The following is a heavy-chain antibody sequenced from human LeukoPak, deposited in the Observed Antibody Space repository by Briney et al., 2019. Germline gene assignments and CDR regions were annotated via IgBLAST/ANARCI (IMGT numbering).Heavy chain of an antibody. CDR2: FDPEDGET. CDR1: GYTLTELS. Sequence: VASVKVSCKVSGYTLTELSMHWVRQAPGKGLEWMGGFDPEDGETIYAQKFQGRVTMTEDTSTDTAYMELSSLRSEDTAVYYCATVGWEGATVGDWGQGTLVTVSP. D-gene: IGHD1-26*01. V-gene: IGHV1-24*01. J-gene: IGHJ4*02. CDR3: ATVGWEGATVGD.